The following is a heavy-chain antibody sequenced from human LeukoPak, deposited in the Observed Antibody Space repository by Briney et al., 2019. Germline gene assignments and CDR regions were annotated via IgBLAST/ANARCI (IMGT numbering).Heavy chain of an antibody. CDR3: ARLGSNRGAAGGLFDY. J-gene: IGHJ4*02. Sequence: ASVKVSCKASGYSFTSYYMHWVRQAPGQGLEWMGIINPSGGSTSYAQKFQGRVTMTRDMSTSTVYMELSSLRSDDTAVYYCARLGSNRGAAGGLFDYWGQGTLVTVSS. V-gene: IGHV1-46*01. D-gene: IGHD1-14*01. CDR2: INPSGGST. CDR1: GYSFTSYY.